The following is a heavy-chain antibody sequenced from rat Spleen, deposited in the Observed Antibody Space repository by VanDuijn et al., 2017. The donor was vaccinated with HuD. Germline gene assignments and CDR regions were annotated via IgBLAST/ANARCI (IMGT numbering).Heavy chain of an antibody. Sequence: EVQLVESGGGLVQPGRSLKLSCAASGFTFSNYDMAWVRQAPTKGLEWVASISPSGGSTYYRDSVKGRFTVSRDNAKSTLYLQMDSLRSEDTATYYCARTTYYVMDAWGQGASVTVSS. CDR1: GFTFSNYD. D-gene: IGHD1-10*01. CDR2: ISPSGGST. J-gene: IGHJ4*01. V-gene: IGHV5-25*01. CDR3: ARTTYYVMDA.